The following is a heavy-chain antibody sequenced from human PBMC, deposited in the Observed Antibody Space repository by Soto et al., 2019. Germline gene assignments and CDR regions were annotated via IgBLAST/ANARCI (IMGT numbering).Heavy chain of an antibody. J-gene: IGHJ5*02. CDR3: LGDWLHP. CDR2: IKSESVGGTT. CDR1: GFSFRNAW. D-gene: IGHD7-27*01. V-gene: IGHV3-15*05. Sequence: GWSLRLSCAGSGFSFRNAWTSWVRQAPGKGPEWIGRIKSESVGGTTDYAAPVKGRFTVSRDDSKNTVYLHMSSLKIEDTAVYYCLGDWLHPWGQGTLVTVS.